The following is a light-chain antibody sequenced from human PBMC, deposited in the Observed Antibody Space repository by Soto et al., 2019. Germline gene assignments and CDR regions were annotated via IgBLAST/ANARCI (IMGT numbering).Light chain of an antibody. J-gene: IGKJ1*01. CDR1: QYIGSN. CDR3: QQYGSSPRT. CDR2: GAS. Sequence: EIVMTQSPATLSVSPGERATLSCRASQYIGSNLAWYQQKPGQAPRLLISGASTRATGIPVRFIGSGSGTEFTLTISSLQSEDFAVYYCQQYGSSPRTFGQGTKVEIK. V-gene: IGKV3-15*01.